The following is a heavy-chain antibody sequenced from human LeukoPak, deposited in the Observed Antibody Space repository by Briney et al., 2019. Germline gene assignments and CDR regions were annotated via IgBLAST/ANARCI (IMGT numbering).Heavy chain of an antibody. CDR3: ARAHYYDSSGYYINLYYFDY. CDR1: GGSIXSGGYS. J-gene: IGHJ4*02. Sequence: SETLSLTCAVSGGSIXSGGYSWSWIRXXXXXXLEXIGYXXHXXSTYYNPSLKSRVTISVDRSKNQFSLKLSSVTAADTAVYYCARAHYYDSSGYYINLYYFDYWGQGTLVTVSS. CDR2: XXHXXST. V-gene: IGHV4-30-2*01. D-gene: IGHD3-22*01.